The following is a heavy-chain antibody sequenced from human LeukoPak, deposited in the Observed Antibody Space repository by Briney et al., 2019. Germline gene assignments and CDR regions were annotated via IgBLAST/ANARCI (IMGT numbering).Heavy chain of an antibody. CDR3: ARLTNWFDP. Sequence: SETLSPTCTVSGGSISSYYWSWIRQPPGKGLEWIGYIYYSGSTNYNPSLKSRVTISVDTSKNQFSLKLSSVTAADTAVYYCARLTNWFDPWGQGTLVTVSS. CDR1: GGSISSYY. V-gene: IGHV4-59*08. J-gene: IGHJ5*02. CDR2: IYYSGST.